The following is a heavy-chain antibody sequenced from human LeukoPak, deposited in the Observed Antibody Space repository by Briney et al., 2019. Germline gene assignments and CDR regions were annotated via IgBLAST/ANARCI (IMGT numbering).Heavy chain of an antibody. V-gene: IGHV1-69*13. D-gene: IGHD6-19*01. Sequence: SVKVSCKASGGTFSSYAISWVRQAPGQGLEWMGGIIPIFGTANYAQKFQRRVTITAHESTSTAYMELSSLSSEHTAVYYCARYSGWYFSSNHELDYCRQGTLVTVSS. CDR3: ARYSGWYFSSNHELDY. J-gene: IGHJ4*02. CDR2: IIPIFGTA. CDR1: GGTFSSYA.